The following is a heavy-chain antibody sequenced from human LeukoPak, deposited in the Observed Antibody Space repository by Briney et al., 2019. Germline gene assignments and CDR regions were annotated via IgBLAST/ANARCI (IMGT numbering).Heavy chain of an antibody. CDR2: IIPIFGTA. CDR1: GYTFTSYD. D-gene: IGHD5-18*01. CDR3: ARGRIRLWLYYYYYMDV. Sequence: SVKVSCKASGYTFTSYDINWVRQATGQGLEWMGGIIPIFGTANYAQKFQGRVTITTDESTSTAYMELSSLRSEDTAVYYCARGRIRLWLYYYYYMDVWGKGTTVTVSS. J-gene: IGHJ6*03. V-gene: IGHV1-69*05.